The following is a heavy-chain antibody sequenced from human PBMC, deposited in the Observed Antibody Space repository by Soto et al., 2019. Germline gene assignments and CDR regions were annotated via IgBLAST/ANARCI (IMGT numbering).Heavy chain of an antibody. CDR1: GFTFSSYA. CDR2: ISYDGSNK. Sequence: QVQLVESGGGVVQPGRSLRLSCAASGFTFSSYAMHWVRQAPGKGLEWVAVISYDGSNKYYADSVKGRFTISRDNSKNTLYLQMNSLRAEDTAVYYCARALTAGGSYTPISDYWGQGTLVTVSS. J-gene: IGHJ4*02. V-gene: IGHV3-30-3*01. D-gene: IGHD1-26*01. CDR3: ARALTAGGSYTPISDY.